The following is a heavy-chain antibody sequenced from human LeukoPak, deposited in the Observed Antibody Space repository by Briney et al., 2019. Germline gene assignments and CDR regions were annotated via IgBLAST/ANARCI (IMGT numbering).Heavy chain of an antibody. CDR3: ARQGGSSSPYYYYYMDV. Sequence: ASVKVSCKASGYTFTGYYMHWVRQAPGQGLEWMGWINPNSGGTNYAQKFQGRVTMTRDTSISTAYMELSRLRSDDTAVYYCARQGGSSSPYYYYYMDVWGKGTTVTVSS. V-gene: IGHV1-2*02. CDR1: GYTFTGYY. J-gene: IGHJ6*03. CDR2: INPNSGGT. D-gene: IGHD6-6*01.